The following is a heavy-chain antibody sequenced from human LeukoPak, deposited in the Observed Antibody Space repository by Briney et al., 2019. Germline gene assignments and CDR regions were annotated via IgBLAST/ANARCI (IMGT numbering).Heavy chain of an antibody. CDR1: GGSFSGYY. V-gene: IGHV4-31*11. D-gene: IGHD3-3*01. J-gene: IGHJ4*02. Sequence: PSETLSLTCAVYGGSFSGYYWSWIRQHPGKGLEWIGYIYYSGSTYYNPSLKSRVTISVDTSKNQFSLKLSSVTAADTAVYYCAREKTFLDYWGQGTLVTVSS. CDR3: AREKTFLDY. CDR2: IYYSGST.